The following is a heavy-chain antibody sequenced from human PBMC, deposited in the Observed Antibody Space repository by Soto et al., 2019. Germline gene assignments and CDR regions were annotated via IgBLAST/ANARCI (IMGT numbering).Heavy chain of an antibody. V-gene: IGHV1-46*01. CDR1: GYKFTAYY. J-gene: IGHJ3*02. CDR2: INPSGGRT. CDR3: SRVESCGGEGHSAHPEAFDI. D-gene: IGHD2-21*01. Sequence: QVQLVQSGTEVKKPGASVRVSCKASGYKFTAYYVHWVRQAPGKGLEWMAMINPSGGRTRYAQNFRDRLPMPAYTSTTTGFMESRSMTSADTSVYFCSRVESCGGEGHSAHPEAFDIWGQGTLVTVSS.